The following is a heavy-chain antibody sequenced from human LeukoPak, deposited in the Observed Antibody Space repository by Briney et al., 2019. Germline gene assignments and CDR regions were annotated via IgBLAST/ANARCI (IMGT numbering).Heavy chain of an antibody. D-gene: IGHD3-22*01. J-gene: IGHJ4*02. V-gene: IGHV4-39*01. Sequence: SETLSLTCAVYGGSISSSSYYWGWIRQPPGKGLEWIGSIYYSGSTYYNPSLKSRVTISVDTSKNQFSLKLSSVTAADTAVYYCARHPGGYHTFDYWGQGTLVTVSS. CDR1: GGSISSSSYY. CDR2: IYYSGST. CDR3: ARHPGGYHTFDY.